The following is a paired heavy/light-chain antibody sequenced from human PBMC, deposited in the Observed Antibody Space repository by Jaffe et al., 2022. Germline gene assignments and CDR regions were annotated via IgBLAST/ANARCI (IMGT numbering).Heavy chain of an antibody. CDR2: ISGSGGNT. V-gene: IGHV3-23*01. J-gene: IGHJ2*01. CDR1: GFSFSNYA. Sequence: EVQLLESGGGLVQPGGSLRLSCAASGFSFSNYAMTWVRQAPGKGLEWVSGISGSGGNTYYADSVKGRFTISRDNSKNTLYLQMNSLRAEDTAVYYCAKDGRDCSSTSCYRWYFDLWGRGTLVTVSS. CDR3: AKDGRDCSSTSCYRWYFDL. D-gene: IGHD2-2*02.
Light chain of an antibody. CDR1: QSVLYNSYNKNY. V-gene: IGKV4-1*01. Sequence: DIVMTQSPDSLAVSLGERATINCKSSQSVLYNSYNKNYLAWYQQKPGQPPKLLIYWASTRESGVPDRFSGSGSGTDFTLTISSLQAEDVAVYYCQQYYSTPPLTFGGGTKVEIK. J-gene: IGKJ4*01. CDR2: WAS. CDR3: QQYYSTPPLT.